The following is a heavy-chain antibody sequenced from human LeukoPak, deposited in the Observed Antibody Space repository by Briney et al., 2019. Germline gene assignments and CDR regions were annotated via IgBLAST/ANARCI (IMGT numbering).Heavy chain of an antibody. D-gene: IGHD5-24*01. Sequence: PGGSLRLSCAASGFTFRNYWMSWVRQVPGKGLEWVANIKQDGSKKSYVDSVKGRFTISRDNAKNSLYLQMNSLRAEDTAIYYCTRVGYIDEGIDYWGQGTLVTVSS. V-gene: IGHV3-7*04. CDR3: TRVGYIDEGIDY. J-gene: IGHJ4*02. CDR1: GFTFRNYW. CDR2: IKQDGSKK.